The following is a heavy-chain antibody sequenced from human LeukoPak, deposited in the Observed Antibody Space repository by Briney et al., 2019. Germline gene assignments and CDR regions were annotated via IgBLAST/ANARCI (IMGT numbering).Heavy chain of an antibody. CDR3: ARSIAGTRSKFDY. D-gene: IGHD1/OR15-1a*01. CDR2: LHYSGST. CDR1: GXSISNYY. J-gene: IGHJ4*02. Sequence: SETLSLTCTVSGXSISNYYWSWIRQPPGEGLEWIAYLHYSGSTNYNPSLKSRVTASVDTSKNQFSLKLSSVTAADTAVYYCARSIAGTRSKFDYWGQGTLVTVSS. V-gene: IGHV4-59*08.